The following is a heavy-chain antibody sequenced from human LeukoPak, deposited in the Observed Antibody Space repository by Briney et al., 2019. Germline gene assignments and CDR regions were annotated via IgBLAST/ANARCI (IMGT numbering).Heavy chain of an antibody. V-gene: IGHV3-21*04. Sequence: GGSLRLSCAASGFTFSSYSMNWVRQAPGKGLEWVSSISSSSSYIYYADSVKGRFTISRDNAKNSLYLQMNSLRAEDTAVYYCAKAAGFCSSSSCYKDYFDYWGQGTLVTV. CDR3: AKAAGFCSSSSCYKDYFDY. D-gene: IGHD2-2*02. J-gene: IGHJ4*02. CDR2: ISSSSSYI. CDR1: GFTFSSYS.